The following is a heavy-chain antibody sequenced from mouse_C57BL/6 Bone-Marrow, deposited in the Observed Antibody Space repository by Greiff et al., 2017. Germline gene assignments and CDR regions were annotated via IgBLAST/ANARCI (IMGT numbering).Heavy chain of an antibody. CDR1: GFTFSSYA. J-gene: IGHJ2*01. Sequence: EVKLMESGGGLVKPGGSLKLSCAASGFTFSSYAMSWVRQTPEKRLEWVATISDGGSYTYYPDNVKGRFTISRDNAKNNLYLQMSHLKSEDTAMYYCARPGTETDYWGQGTTLTVSS. CDR3: ARPGTETDY. V-gene: IGHV5-4*03. CDR2: ISDGGSYT. D-gene: IGHD3-3*01.